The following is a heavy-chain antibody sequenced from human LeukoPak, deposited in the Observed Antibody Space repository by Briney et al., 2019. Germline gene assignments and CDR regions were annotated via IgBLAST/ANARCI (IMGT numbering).Heavy chain of an antibody. V-gene: IGHV4-34*01. CDR3: ARGENSHYDILTGYYFDY. Sequence: KTSETLSLTCAVYGGSFSGYYWSWIRQPPGKGLEWIGEINHSGSTNYNPSLKSRVTISVDTSKNQFSLKLSSVTAADTAVYYCARGENSHYDILTGYYFDYWGQGTLVTVSS. CDR2: INHSGST. J-gene: IGHJ4*02. CDR1: GGSFSGYY. D-gene: IGHD3-9*01.